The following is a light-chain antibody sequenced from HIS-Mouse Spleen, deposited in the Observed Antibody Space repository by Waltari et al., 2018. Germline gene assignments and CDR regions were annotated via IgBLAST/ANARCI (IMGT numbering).Light chain of an antibody. CDR1: ALPTKY. CDR2: EDS. CDR3: YSTDSSGNHRV. J-gene: IGLJ2*01. Sequence: SSELTQPPSVSVSPGQTARLPSSGDALPTKYAYWYQQKQGQAPVLVIYEDSKRPSGIPERFSGSSSGTMATLTISGAQVEDEADYYCYSTDSSGNHRVFGGGTKLTVL. V-gene: IGLV3-10*01.